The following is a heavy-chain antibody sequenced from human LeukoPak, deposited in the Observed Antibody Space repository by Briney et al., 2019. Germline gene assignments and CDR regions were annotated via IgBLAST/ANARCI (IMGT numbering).Heavy chain of an antibody. Sequence: GGSLRLSCAASGFTFRNYVMSWVRQAPGKGLEWVSAISGADSSTYYADSVKGRFTISRDNSKNTLYLQMSSLRAEDTAVYYCAKSASENGYVRRYFDYWGQGTLVTVSS. J-gene: IGHJ4*02. CDR2: ISGADSST. CDR1: GFTFRNYV. D-gene: IGHD5-12*01. CDR3: AKSASENGYVRRYFDY. V-gene: IGHV3-23*01.